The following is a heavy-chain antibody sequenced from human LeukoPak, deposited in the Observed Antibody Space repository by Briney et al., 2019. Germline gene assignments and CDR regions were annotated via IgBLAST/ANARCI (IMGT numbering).Heavy chain of an antibody. J-gene: IGHJ4*02. D-gene: IGHD3-3*01. Sequence: GGSLRLSCAASGFSFSIYDMYWVRQAPGKGLEWVAYIRYDGRNKDYADSVKGRFTISRDNSKNTLYLQMNSLRAEDTAVYYCAKDDSFWRGFFDYWGQGTLVTVSS. CDR3: AKDDSFWRGFFDY. CDR1: GFSFSIYD. V-gene: IGHV3-30*02. CDR2: IRYDGRNK.